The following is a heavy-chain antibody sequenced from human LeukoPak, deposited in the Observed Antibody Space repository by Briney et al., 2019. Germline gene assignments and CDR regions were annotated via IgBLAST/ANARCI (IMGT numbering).Heavy chain of an antibody. V-gene: IGHV4-39*01. J-gene: IGHJ4*02. CDR2: IYYSGNT. Sequence: SETLSLTCTVSGGSISSGIYHWGWIRQPPGKGLEWIGSIYYSGNTYYNPSLKSRVTISVDTSKNQLSLKLNSVTAADTAVYYCARHVRQQLPPKAFDYWGQGTLVTVSS. CDR3: ARHVRQQLPPKAFDY. D-gene: IGHD6-13*01. CDR1: GGSISSGIYH.